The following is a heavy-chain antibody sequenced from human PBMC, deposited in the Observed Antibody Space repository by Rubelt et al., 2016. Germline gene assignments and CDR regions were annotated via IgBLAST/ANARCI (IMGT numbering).Heavy chain of an antibody. J-gene: IGHJ4*02. CDR1: GGSFSGYY. CDR2: INHSGST. V-gene: IGHV4-34*01. D-gene: IGHD3-3*01. CDR3: ARATLRSFLEWLKGFDY. Sequence: QVQLQQWGAGLLKPSETLSLTCAVYGGSFSGYYWSWIRQPPGKGLEWIGEINHSGSTNYNPAHKSRVTISVDTAKNQVYLKLSSVTAADTALYYYARATLRSFLEWLKGFDYWGQGTLVTVSS.